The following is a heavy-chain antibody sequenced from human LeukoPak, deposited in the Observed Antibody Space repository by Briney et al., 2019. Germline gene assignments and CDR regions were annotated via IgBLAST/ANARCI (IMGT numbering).Heavy chain of an antibody. CDR3: ARGRAYYYGSGPCDY. J-gene: IGHJ4*02. Sequence: ASVKVSCKASGYTFTGYYMHWVRQAPGQGLEWMGWINPNSGGTNYAQKFQGRVTMTRDTSISTAYMELGRLRSDDTAVYYCARGRAYYYGSGPCDYWGQGTLVTVSS. CDR1: GYTFTGYY. V-gene: IGHV1-2*02. D-gene: IGHD3-10*01. CDR2: INPNSGGT.